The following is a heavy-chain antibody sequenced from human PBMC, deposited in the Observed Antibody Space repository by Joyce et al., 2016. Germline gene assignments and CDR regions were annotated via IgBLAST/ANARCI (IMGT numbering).Heavy chain of an antibody. CDR2: IGPCDSHI. V-gene: IGHV5-10-1*03. Sequence: DVQLVQSGAEVKKPGESLRISCKGSGYSFTNYWLSWVRQTPGKGLEWMGRIGPCDSHINYCPSCQDHVTSSVDKSISTAFLQWSSLKASDTAVYFCARHSDAMILGFVAQFYYGMDSWGQGTTVTVS. J-gene: IGHJ6*02. D-gene: IGHD3-10*01. CDR1: GYSFTNYW. CDR3: ARHSDAMILGFVAQFYYGMDS.